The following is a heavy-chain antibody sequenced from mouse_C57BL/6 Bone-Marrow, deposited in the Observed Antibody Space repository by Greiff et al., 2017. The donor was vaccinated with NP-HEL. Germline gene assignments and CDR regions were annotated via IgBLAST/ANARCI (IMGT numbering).Heavy chain of an antibody. CDR1: GYTFTSYW. D-gene: IGHD1-1*01. Sequence: QVQLQQPGAELVMPGASVKLSCKASGYTFTSYWMHWVKQRPGQGLEWIGEIDPSDSYTNYNQKFKGKSTLTVDKSSSTAYMQLSSLTSEDSAVYYGARRDGTTVVASYYAMDYWGQGTSVTVSS. V-gene: IGHV1-69*01. CDR3: ARRDGTTVVASYYAMDY. J-gene: IGHJ4*01. CDR2: IDPSDSYT.